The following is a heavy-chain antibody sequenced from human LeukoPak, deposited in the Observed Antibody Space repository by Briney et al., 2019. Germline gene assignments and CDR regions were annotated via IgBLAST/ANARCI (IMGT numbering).Heavy chain of an antibody. CDR1: GFTFSSYS. Sequence: PGGSLRLSCAASGFTFSSYSMNWVRQAPGKGLEWVSSISSSSSYIYYADSVKGRFTISRGNAKNPLYLQMNSLRAEDTAVYYCARDGYCSGGSCYKESSDYWGQGTLVTVSS. D-gene: IGHD2-15*01. J-gene: IGHJ4*02. V-gene: IGHV3-21*03. CDR2: ISSSSSYI. CDR3: ARDGYCSGGSCYKESSDY.